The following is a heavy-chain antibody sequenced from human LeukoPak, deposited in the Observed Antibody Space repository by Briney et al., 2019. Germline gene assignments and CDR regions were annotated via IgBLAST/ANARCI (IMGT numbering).Heavy chain of an antibody. D-gene: IGHD2-2*01. J-gene: IGHJ3*02. CDR3: AVLGYCSSTSCSNAFDI. CDR1: GFTFSDYY. Sequence: GGSLRLSCAASGFTFSDYYMSWIRQAPGKGLEWVSYISSSGSTVYYADSVKGRFTISRDNAKNSLYLQMNSLRAEDTAVYYCAVLGYCSSTSCSNAFDIWGQGTMVTVSS. V-gene: IGHV3-11*04. CDR2: ISSSGSTV.